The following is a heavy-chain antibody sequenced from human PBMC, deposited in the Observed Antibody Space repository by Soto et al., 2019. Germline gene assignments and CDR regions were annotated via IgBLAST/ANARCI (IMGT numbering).Heavy chain of an antibody. CDR2: ISAYNGNT. CDR3: ARYVDTAAYYGMDV. Sequence: AAVKVSCKASGYTFTSYGISWVRPAPGQGLEWMGWISAYNGNTNYAQKLQGRVTMTTDTSTSTAYMELRSLRSDETAVYYCARYVDTAAYYGMDVWGQGTTVTVSS. CDR1: GYTFTSYG. D-gene: IGHD5-18*01. V-gene: IGHV1-18*04. J-gene: IGHJ6*02.